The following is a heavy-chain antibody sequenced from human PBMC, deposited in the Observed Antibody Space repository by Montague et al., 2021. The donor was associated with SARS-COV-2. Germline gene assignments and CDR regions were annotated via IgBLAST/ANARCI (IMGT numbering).Heavy chain of an antibody. Sequence: SETLSLTCTVSGGSIGTYYWNWIRQSPGKGLEWLGYIYYTGSTKYSPSLKSRVTISMDTSRDQLYLRLKSVTAADTAAYYCARDNYGDWGYYGLDVWGQGTTVIASS. CDR2: IYYTGST. CDR3: ARDNYGDWGYYGLDV. CDR1: GGSIGTYY. J-gene: IGHJ6*02. V-gene: IGHV4-59*01. D-gene: IGHD4-17*01.